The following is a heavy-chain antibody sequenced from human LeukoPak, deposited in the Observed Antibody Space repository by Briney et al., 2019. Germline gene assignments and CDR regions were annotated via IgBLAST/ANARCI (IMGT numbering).Heavy chain of an antibody. Sequence: SGGSLRLSCAASGFTSSSYSMNWVRQAPGKGLEWVSSISSSSSYIYYADSVKGRFTISRDNAKNSLYLQMNSLRAEDTAVYYCARGGGKSFAFDIWGQGTMVTVSS. CDR2: ISSSSSYI. V-gene: IGHV3-21*01. J-gene: IGHJ3*02. D-gene: IGHD4-23*01. CDR3: ARGGGKSFAFDI. CDR1: GFTSSSYS.